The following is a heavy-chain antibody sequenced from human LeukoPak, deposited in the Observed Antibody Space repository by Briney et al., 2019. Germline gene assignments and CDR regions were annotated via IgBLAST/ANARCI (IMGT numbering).Heavy chain of an antibody. J-gene: IGHJ4*02. V-gene: IGHV4-59*01. Sequence: MSSETLSLTCTVSGGSISSYYWIWIRQPPGKGLEWIGYIYNSGTTDYNPSLKSRVTISVDTSKNQFSLKLTSVTAADAAVYYCARAPLLYYFDFWGQGTLVTVSS. CDR1: GGSISSYY. D-gene: IGHD2-15*01. CDR2: IYNSGTT. CDR3: ARAPLLYYFDF.